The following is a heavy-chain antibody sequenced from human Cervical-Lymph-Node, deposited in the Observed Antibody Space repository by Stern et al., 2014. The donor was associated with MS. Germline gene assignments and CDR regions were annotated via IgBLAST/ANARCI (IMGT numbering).Heavy chain of an antibody. CDR3: VRVPLQVFKPLQVAAHGWFDP. V-gene: IGHV1-8*01. Sequence: VQLVESGAEVKKPGASVKVSCKASGYTFTNYDINWVRQAAGQGLEWMGWMNPNSGNRGYARKFQGRVTMTWNTSISTAYMELRGLRSEDTALYYCVRVPLQVFKPLQVAAHGWFDPWGQGTLVTVSS. D-gene: IGHD6-19*01. CDR2: MNPNSGNR. J-gene: IGHJ5*02. CDR1: GYTFTNYD.